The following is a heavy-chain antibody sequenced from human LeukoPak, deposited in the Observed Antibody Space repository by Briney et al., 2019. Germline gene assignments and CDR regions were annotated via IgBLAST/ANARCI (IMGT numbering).Heavy chain of an antibody. V-gene: IGHV3-30*18. D-gene: IGHD3-10*01. CDR3: AKDRLLWFGELFENYFDY. J-gene: IGHJ4*02. CDR2: ISYDGSNK. CDR1: GFTFSSYG. Sequence: GGSLRLSCAASGFTFSSYGMHWVRQAPGKGLEWVAVISYDGSNKGYADSVKGRFTISRDNSKNTLYLQMNSLRAEDTAVYYCAKDRLLWFGELFENYFDYWGQGTLVTVSS.